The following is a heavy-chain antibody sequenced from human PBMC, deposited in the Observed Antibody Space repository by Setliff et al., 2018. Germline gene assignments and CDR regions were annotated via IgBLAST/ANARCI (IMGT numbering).Heavy chain of an antibody. CDR2: IFDNGNT. CDR3: ATYSVGEGGRGH. D-gene: IGHD3-10*01. V-gene: IGHV4-59*01. Sequence: NPSETLSLTCTVSGDSMSNYHWSWIRQPPGKGLEWIGYIFDNGNTYYNPSLKSRVTISVDTSKNQFSLKLPSVTAADTAMYYCATYSVGEGGRGHWGQGVLVTVSS. CDR1: GDSMSNYH. J-gene: IGHJ4*02.